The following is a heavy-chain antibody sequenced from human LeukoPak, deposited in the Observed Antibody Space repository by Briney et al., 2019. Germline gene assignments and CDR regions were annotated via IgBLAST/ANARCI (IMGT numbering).Heavy chain of an antibody. Sequence: SVKVSCKASGGTFSSYAISWLRQAPGQGLEWMGGIIPIFGTANYAQKFQGRVTITADESTSTAYMELSSLRPEDTAVYYCAREPPGPYDFWSGYPLDVWGKGTTVTVSS. D-gene: IGHD3-3*01. CDR2: IIPIFGTA. V-gene: IGHV1-69*01. CDR3: AREPPGPYDFWSGYPLDV. J-gene: IGHJ6*04. CDR1: GGTFSSYA.